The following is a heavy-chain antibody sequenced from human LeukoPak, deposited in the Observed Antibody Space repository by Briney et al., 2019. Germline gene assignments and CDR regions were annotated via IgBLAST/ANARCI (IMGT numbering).Heavy chain of an antibody. J-gene: IGHJ4*02. D-gene: IGHD6-6*01. V-gene: IGHV4-31*03. CDR3: ARRGAAPRYYFDY. CDR1: GGSISSGGYY. CDR2: IYYSGST. Sequence: PSETLSLTCTVSGGSISSGGYYWSWIRQHPGKGLEWIGYIYYSGSTYYNPSLKSRVTISVDTSKNQFSLKLSSVTAADTAVYYCARRGAAPRYYFDYWGQGTLVTVSS.